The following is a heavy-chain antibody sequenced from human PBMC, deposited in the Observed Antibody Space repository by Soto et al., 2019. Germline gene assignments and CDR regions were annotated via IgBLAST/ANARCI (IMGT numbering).Heavy chain of an antibody. J-gene: IGHJ4*02. CDR1: GFTFSSYG. CDR2: IWYDGSNK. V-gene: IGHV3-33*01. Sequence: QVQLVESGGGVVQPGRSLRLSCAASGFTFSSYGMHRVRQAPGKGLEWVAVIWYDGSNKYYADSVKGRFTISRDNSKNTLYLQMNILRAEDTAVYYCAREDEDGLVPAALLDYWGQVTLVTVSS. D-gene: IGHD2-2*01. CDR3: AREDEDGLVPAALLDY.